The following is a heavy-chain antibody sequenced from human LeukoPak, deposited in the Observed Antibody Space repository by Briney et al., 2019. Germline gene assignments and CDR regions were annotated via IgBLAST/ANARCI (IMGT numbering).Heavy chain of an antibody. J-gene: IGHJ4*02. Sequence: SETLSLTCSVSGSSISSVYYWAWIRQPPGKGLEWIVSPLHSGATCYHPSLKSRVTISVDTSKNRFSLTLSSVTTADTAFYYCARVGSSNTHYDYWGPGTLVTVSS. D-gene: IGHD2-15*01. CDR3: ARVGSSNTHYDY. CDR1: GSSISSVYY. CDR2: PLHSGAT. V-gene: IGHV4-38-2*02.